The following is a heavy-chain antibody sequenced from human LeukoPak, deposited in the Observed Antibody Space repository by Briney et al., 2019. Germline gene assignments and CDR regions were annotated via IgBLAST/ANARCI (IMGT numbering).Heavy chain of an antibody. CDR2: IKKDGIEK. CDR1: GFTLSSDW. Sequence: GGSLRLSCVVSGFTLSSDWMSWVRQAPGKGLEWVANIKKDGIEKYYVESVKGRFTISRDNAKNSLSLQMNSLRAEDTAVYYCARGRYSSRSGGYYFDIWGQGTLVAVSS. CDR3: ARGRYSSRSGGYYFDI. V-gene: IGHV3-7*01. D-gene: IGHD2-2*01. J-gene: IGHJ4*02.